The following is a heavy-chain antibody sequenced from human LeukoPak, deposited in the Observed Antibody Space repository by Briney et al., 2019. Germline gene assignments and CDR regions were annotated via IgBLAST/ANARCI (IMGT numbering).Heavy chain of an antibody. CDR1: GFSFSSYA. CDR2: LRGNGEA. D-gene: IGHD3-10*01. Sequence: GGSLRLSCAASGFSFSSYAMSWVRRAPGGRLEWVSSLRGNGEAFYADSVRGRFILSRDEPRNTVYLQLNDLRVEDTAVYYCAKANWVSDADAVFWGQGTLVTVSS. J-gene: IGHJ1*01. V-gene: IGHV3-23*01. CDR3: AKANWVSDADAVF.